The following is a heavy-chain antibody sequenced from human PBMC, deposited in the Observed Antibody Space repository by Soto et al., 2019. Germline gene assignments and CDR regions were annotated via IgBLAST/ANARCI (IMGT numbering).Heavy chain of an antibody. D-gene: IGHD1-1*01. J-gene: IGHJ4*02. CDR1: SGSMSSSNW. CDR3: ARSQDDYLNAY. V-gene: IGHV4-4*02. Sequence: SQTLSLTCAVSSGSMSSSNWRGWVRQPPGKGLEWIGEIYHSGSTNYNPSPKSRVTISVDKSKNQFSLKLSSVTAADTAVYFCARSQDDYLNAYWGQGTLVPVSS. CDR2: IYHSGST.